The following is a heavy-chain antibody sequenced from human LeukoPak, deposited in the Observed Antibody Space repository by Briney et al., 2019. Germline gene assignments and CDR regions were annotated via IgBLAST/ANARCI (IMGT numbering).Heavy chain of an antibody. V-gene: IGHV4-39*01. CDR2: IYYSGST. J-gene: IGHJ4*02. Sequence: SKTLSLTCTVSGGSISSSSYYWGWIRQPPGEGLEWIGSIYYSGSTYYNPSLKSRVTISVDTSKNQFSLKLSSVTAADTAVYYCARPYYGSGGYYTYFDYWGQGTLVTVSS. CDR3: ARPYYGSGGYYTYFDY. CDR1: GGSISSSSYY. D-gene: IGHD3-10*01.